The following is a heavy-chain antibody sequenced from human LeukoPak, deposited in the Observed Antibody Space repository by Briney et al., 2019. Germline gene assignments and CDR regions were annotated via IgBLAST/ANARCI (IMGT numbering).Heavy chain of an antibody. CDR2: IYYNGIS. CDR1: GGSISGYY. D-gene: IGHD5-18*01. J-gene: IGHJ6*02. Sequence: PSETLSLTCTVSGGSISGYYWSWIRQPPGKGLEWIAYIYYNGISNYNPSLKSRVTISVDTSKNQFSLKLSSVTAADTAVYYCARGAPSRGYSYGLYYYGMDVWGQGTTVTVSS. CDR3: ARGAPSRGYSYGLYYYGMDV. V-gene: IGHV4-59*12.